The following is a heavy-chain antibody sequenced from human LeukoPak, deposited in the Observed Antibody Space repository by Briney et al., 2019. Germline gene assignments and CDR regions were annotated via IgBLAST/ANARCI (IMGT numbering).Heavy chain of an antibody. V-gene: IGHV3-30*18. J-gene: IGHJ4*02. CDR3: AKDRVAVAVPYYFDY. CDR1: GFTFSSYG. CDR2: ISYDGSNK. Sequence: GGSLRLSCAASGFTFSSYGMHWVRQAPGKGLEWVAVISYDGSNKYYADSVKGRFTISRDNSKNTLYLQINSLRTDDTAVYYCAKDRVAVAVPYYFDYWGQGTLVTVSS. D-gene: IGHD6-19*01.